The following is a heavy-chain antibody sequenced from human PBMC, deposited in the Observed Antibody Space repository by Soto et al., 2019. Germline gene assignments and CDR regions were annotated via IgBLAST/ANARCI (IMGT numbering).Heavy chain of an antibody. Sequence: QVQLVESGGGVVQPGSSLRLSCAASGFTFSSYGMHWVRQAPGKGLEWVAVIWYDGSNINYADSVKGRFTISRDNSKNTMYLQKNGRRGEDRAVYFCMRSEVTLSREHIEGGFFDYWGQGTLVTVSS. D-gene: IGHD1-26*01. V-gene: IGHV3-33*01. CDR2: IWYDGSNI. J-gene: IGHJ4*02. CDR3: MRSEVTLSREHIEGGFFDY. CDR1: GFTFSSYG.